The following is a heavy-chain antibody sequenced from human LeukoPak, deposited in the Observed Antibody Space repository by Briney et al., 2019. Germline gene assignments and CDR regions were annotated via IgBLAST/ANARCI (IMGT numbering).Heavy chain of an antibody. J-gene: IGHJ5*02. CDR3: TTLKGGGFYD. V-gene: IGHV3-15*01. D-gene: IGHD4-17*01. Sequence: GGSLRLSCAASGFTFTRYWMHWVRQTPGKGLEWVGRIISKTDGGTTENAAPVKGRFTISRDDSKNTLYLQMNSLKTEDTAVYYCTTLKGGGFYDWGQGTLVTVSS. CDR1: GFTFTRYW. CDR2: IISKTDGGTT.